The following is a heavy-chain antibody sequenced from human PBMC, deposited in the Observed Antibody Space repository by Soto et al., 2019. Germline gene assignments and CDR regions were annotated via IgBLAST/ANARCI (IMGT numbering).Heavy chain of an antibody. J-gene: IGHJ4*02. CDR3: TKVGGLYDFWGGRLHFDL. Sequence: EAQLVESGGGLVQPGRSLRLSCAGSGFIFDDFAIHRVRQAPGKGLECVSGISWHSDSIGYADSVKGRFTISRDNAKNSLYLEMNSLRVEDTALYYCTKVGGLYDFWGGRLHFDLWGQGTLVTVSS. CDR1: GFIFDDFA. V-gene: IGHV3-9*01. CDR2: ISWHSDSI. D-gene: IGHD3-3*01.